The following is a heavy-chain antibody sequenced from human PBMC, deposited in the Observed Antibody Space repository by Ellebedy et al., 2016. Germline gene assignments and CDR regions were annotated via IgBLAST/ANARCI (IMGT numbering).Heavy chain of an antibody. D-gene: IGHD6-19*01. CDR2: IIPLLGIA. V-gene: IGHV1-69*04. CDR1: GGTFTRNP. Sequence: SVKVSXXASGGTFTRNPISWVRQAPGQGLEWMGRIIPLLGIAKYAQRFQGRVTVIADKSTSTAYMELSSLRSDDTAVYHCAREDSSGEGWFEYWGQGTLITVSS. CDR3: AREDSSGEGWFEY. J-gene: IGHJ4*02.